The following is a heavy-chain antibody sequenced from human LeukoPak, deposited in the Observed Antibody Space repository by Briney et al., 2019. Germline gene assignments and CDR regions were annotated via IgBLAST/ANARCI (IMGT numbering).Heavy chain of an antibody. V-gene: IGHV3-30*14. CDR1: QFTFSTYP. CDR2: ISFDGTNK. J-gene: IGHJ3*02. D-gene: IGHD2-15*01. Sequence: PGRSLRLSCAASQFTFSTYPMHWVRQAPGKGLEWVVLISFDGTNKYYADSVKGRFTISRDNSKNTLYLQMNSLRAEDTAVYYCAKDPRGPYCSGGSCYPDAFDIWGQGTMVTVSS. CDR3: AKDPRGPYCSGGSCYPDAFDI.